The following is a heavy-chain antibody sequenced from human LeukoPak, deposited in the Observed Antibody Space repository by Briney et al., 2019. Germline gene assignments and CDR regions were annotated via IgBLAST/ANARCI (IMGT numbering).Heavy chain of an antibody. Sequence: SETLSLTCTVSGGSISSYYWSWIRQPAGKGLEWIGRIYTSGSTNYNPSLKSRVTISVDTSKNQFSLKLSSVTAADTAVYYCAREGATMVRGVFDYWGQGTLVTVSS. CDR3: AREGATMVRGVFDY. V-gene: IGHV4-4*07. CDR1: GGSISSYY. J-gene: IGHJ4*02. D-gene: IGHD3-10*01. CDR2: IYTSGST.